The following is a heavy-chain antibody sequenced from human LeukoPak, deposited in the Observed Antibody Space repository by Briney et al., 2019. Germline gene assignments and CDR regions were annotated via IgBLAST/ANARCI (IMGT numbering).Heavy chain of an antibody. CDR3: AAGGTSAP. D-gene: IGHD1/OR15-1a*01. CDR1: GYSFTNFW. J-gene: IGHJ5*02. V-gene: IGHV5-51*01. Sequence: GESLKISCKGSGYSFTNFWIGWVRQMPGKGLEWMGVISPGDSGIRYSPSFQGQVTISVDKSISTAYLQWSSLRASDSAMYYCAAGGTSAPWGQGTLVTVSS. CDR2: ISPGDSGI.